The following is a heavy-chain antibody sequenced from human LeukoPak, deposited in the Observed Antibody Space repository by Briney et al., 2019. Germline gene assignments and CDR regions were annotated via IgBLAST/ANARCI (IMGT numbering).Heavy chain of an antibody. V-gene: IGHV1-69*13. D-gene: IGHD5-24*01. J-gene: IGHJ4*02. CDR1: GGTFSSYA. Sequence: SVKVSCKASGGTFSSYAISWVRQAPGQGLEWMGGIIPIFGTANYAQKFQGRVTITADESTSTAYMELSSLRSEDTAVYYRASLMGDGYNSDFDYWGQGTLVTVSS. CDR2: IIPIFGTA. CDR3: ASLMGDGYNSDFDY.